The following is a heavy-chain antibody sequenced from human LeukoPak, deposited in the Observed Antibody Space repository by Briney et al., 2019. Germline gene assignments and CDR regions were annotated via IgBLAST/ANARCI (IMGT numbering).Heavy chain of an antibody. Sequence: GGSLRLSCAASGFTFSSYTMNWVRQAPGKGLEWVSSISSSSSYIYYAESVKGRFTMSRDNAKNSLYLQMNSLRAEDTAVYYCARATTYDILTGYFDYWGQGTLVTVSS. CDR1: GFTFSSYT. CDR2: ISSSSSYI. J-gene: IGHJ4*02. V-gene: IGHV3-21*01. D-gene: IGHD3-9*01. CDR3: ARATTYDILTGYFDY.